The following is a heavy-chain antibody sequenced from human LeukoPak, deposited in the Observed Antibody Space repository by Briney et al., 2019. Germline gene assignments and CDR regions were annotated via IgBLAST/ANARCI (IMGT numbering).Heavy chain of an antibody. CDR2: ISGSGGST. D-gene: IGHD3-22*01. Sequence: GGSLRLSCAASGFTFSSYGMSWVRQAPGKGLEWVSAISGSGGSTYYADSVKGRFTISRDNSKNTLYLQMNSLRAEDTAVYYCAKDRHGDSSGYHDYWGQGTLVTVSS. J-gene: IGHJ4*02. CDR1: GFTFSSYG. CDR3: AKDRHGDSSGYHDY. V-gene: IGHV3-23*01.